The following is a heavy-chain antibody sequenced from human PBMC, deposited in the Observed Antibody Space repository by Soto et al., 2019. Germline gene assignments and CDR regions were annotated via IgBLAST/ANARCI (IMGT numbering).Heavy chain of an antibody. CDR3: AGGYSYGPFDY. D-gene: IGHD5-18*01. CDR1: GGTFSSYT. J-gene: IGHJ4*02. V-gene: IGHV1-69*02. CDR2: IIPILGIA. Sequence: QVQLVQSGAEVKKPGSSVKVSCKASGGTFSSYTISWVRQAPGQGLEWMGRIIPILGIANYAQKFQGRVTXTXXNATSTAYVDLSSVRCEDTAGYYCAGGYSYGPFDYWGQGTLVTVSS.